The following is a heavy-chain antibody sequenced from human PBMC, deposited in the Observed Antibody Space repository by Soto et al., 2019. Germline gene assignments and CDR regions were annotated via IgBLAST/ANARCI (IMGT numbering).Heavy chain of an antibody. V-gene: IGHV1-69*04. CDR2: IIPILGIA. CDR1: GGTFSSYT. CDR3: ARDPYYDILPGTDWFAP. D-gene: IGHD3-9*01. Sequence: ASVKVSCKASGGTFSSYTISWVRQAPGQGLEWMGRIIPILGIANYAQKFQGRVTITADKSTSTAYMELSSLRSEDTAVYYCARDPYYDILPGTDWFAPGGQGPLVTVP. J-gene: IGHJ5*02.